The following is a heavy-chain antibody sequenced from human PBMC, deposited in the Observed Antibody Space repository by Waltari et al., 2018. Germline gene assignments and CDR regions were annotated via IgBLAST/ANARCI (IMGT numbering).Heavy chain of an antibody. CDR2: IIPSFATV. D-gene: IGHD6-6*01. V-gene: IGHV1-69*08. Sequence: QVQLVQSGAEVKKPGSSVMVSCQVSGDTITNYAIHWVRQAPGQGLEWVGRIIPSFATVNFAQKFQDRVTITAATSTRTAYMEVSSLRSDDTAMYYCAVTLSAAPFYGLDVWGQGTTVTVFS. CDR3: AVTLSAAPFYGLDV. CDR1: GDTITNYA. J-gene: IGHJ6*02.